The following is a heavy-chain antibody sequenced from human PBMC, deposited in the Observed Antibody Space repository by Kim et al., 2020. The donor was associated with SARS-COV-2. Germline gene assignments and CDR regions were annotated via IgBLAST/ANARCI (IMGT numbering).Heavy chain of an antibody. CDR2: IYYSGST. V-gene: IGHV4-39*01. D-gene: IGHD3-3*01. Sequence: SETPSPTCTVSGGSISSSSYYWGWIRQPPGKGLEWIGSIYYSGSTYYNPSLKSRVTISVDTSKNQFSLKLSSVTAADTAVYYCARQVINYDFWSGYYQGPIGVWGQGTTVTVSS. CDR3: ARQVINYDFWSGYYQGPIGV. CDR1: GGSISSSSYY. J-gene: IGHJ6*02.